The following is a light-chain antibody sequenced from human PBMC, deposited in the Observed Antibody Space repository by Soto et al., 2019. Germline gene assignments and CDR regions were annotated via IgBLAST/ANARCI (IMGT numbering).Light chain of an antibody. CDR3: MQALQSPAT. J-gene: IGKJ4*01. CDR2: LAS. CDR1: QTLLYRNGNNY. V-gene: IGKV2-28*01. Sequence: DLVMTQSPVSLPVTPGESASISCRSSQTLLYRNGNNYLNWYLQKPGQSPQLLIFLASTRASGVPERISGSGSGTDVTLRISRVEAEDVGVYYCMQALQSPATFGGGTKVEIK.